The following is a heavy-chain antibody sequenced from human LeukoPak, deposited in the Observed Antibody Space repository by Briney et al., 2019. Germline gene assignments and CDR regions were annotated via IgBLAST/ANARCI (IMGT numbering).Heavy chain of an antibody. V-gene: IGHV3-23*01. CDR2: ISGSGGST. D-gene: IGHD2-2*01. CDR3: AKDSGYCSSTSCYAGDY. J-gene: IGHJ4*02. Sequence: GGSLILSCAASGFTFSSYAMSWVRQAPGKGLEWVSAISGSGGSTYYADSVKGRFTISRDNSKNTLYLQMNSLRAEDTAVYYCAKDSGYCSSTSCYAGDYWGQGTLVTVSS. CDR1: GFTFSSYA.